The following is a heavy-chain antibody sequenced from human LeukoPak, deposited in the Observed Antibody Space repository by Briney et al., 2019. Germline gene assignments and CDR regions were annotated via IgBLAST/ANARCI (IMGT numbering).Heavy chain of an antibody. CDR2: ISRGGSDT. CDR3: ASSYGMDV. Sequence: GGSLRLSCAASGFTFSNYWMHWVRRAPGKGLEWVSRISRGGSDTTYADSVKGRFTISRDNAKNTLYLHMNSLRAEDTAVYYCASSYGMDVWGQGTTVTVSS. CDR1: GFTFSNYW. V-gene: IGHV3-74*01. J-gene: IGHJ6*02.